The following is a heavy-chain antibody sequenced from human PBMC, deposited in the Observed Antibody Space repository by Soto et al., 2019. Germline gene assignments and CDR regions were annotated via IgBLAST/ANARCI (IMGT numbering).Heavy chain of an antibody. CDR2: IWYDGSNK. J-gene: IGHJ6*02. CDR3: AREPYGGYYYGMDV. Sequence: QVQLVESGGGVVQPGRSLRLSCAASGFTFSSYGMHWVRQAPGKGLEWVAVIWYDGSNKYYADSVKGRFTISRDNSKNTLYLQMSSLRAEDTAVYYCAREPYGGYYYGMDVWGHGTTVTVSS. V-gene: IGHV3-33*01. D-gene: IGHD4-17*01. CDR1: GFTFSSYG.